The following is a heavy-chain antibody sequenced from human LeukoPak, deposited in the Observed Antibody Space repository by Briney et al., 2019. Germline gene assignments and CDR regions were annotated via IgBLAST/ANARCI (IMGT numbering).Heavy chain of an antibody. Sequence: SETLSLTCTVSGGSISSSNWWSWVRQPPGKGLEWIGEIYHSGSTNYNPSPKSRVTISVDKSKNQFSLKLSSVTAADTAVYYCARGGTAMGAFDIWGQGTMVTVSS. CDR2: IYHSGST. V-gene: IGHV4-4*02. CDR3: ARGGTAMGAFDI. CDR1: GGSISSSNW. J-gene: IGHJ3*02. D-gene: IGHD5-18*01.